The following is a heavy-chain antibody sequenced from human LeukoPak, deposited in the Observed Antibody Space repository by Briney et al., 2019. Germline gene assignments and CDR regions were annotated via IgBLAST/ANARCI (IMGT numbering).Heavy chain of an antibody. CDR2: IYYSGST. D-gene: IGHD6-19*01. CDR1: GGSMSPYH. V-gene: IGHV4-59*08. Sequence: PSETLSLTCTVSGGSMSPYHWGWIRQPPGKGLEWTGYIYYSGSTNYNPPLNSRVTISVDTSKNQFSLRLSSVTAADTAIYYCARAVSGRFDYWGQGTLVTVSS. CDR3: ARAVSGRFDY. J-gene: IGHJ4*02.